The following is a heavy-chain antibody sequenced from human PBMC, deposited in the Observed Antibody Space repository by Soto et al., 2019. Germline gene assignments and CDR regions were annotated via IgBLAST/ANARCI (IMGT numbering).Heavy chain of an antibody. J-gene: IGHJ4*02. CDR2: ILPGDSGP. CDR3: ARVDGKTDY. Sequence: GESLKISCKASGYSFTSNWIAWVRQMPGKGLEWMGIILPGDSGPRYGPSFQGQVTISADKSISTAYLQWSSLKASDTAMYYCARVDGKTDYWGQGTLVTVSS. CDR1: GYSFTSNW. V-gene: IGHV5-51*01.